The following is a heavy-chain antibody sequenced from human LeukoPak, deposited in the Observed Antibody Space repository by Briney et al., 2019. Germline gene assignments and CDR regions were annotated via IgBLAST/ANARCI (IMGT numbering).Heavy chain of an antibody. J-gene: IGHJ6*04. V-gene: IGHV3-48*03. Sequence: GGSLRLSCAASGFTFSSYEMNWVRLAPGKGLEWVSYISSSGSTIYYADSVKGRFAISRDNAKNSLYLQMNSLRAEDTAVYYCAELGITMIGGVWGKGTTVTISS. CDR2: ISSSGSTI. CDR1: GFTFSSYE. CDR3: AELGITMIGGV. D-gene: IGHD3-10*02.